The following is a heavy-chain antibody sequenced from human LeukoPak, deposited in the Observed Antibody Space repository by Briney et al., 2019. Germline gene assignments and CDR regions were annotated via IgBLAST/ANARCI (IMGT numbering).Heavy chain of an antibody. Sequence: PGGSLRLSCAASGCTFNTYGIHWVRQAPGKGLEWVAVIWHDGSNKYYAESVKGRFTISRDNSKNTLYLQMNSLRDEDTAVYYCARGGQLWFSDGFDIWGQGTMVTVSS. CDR1: GCTFNTYG. D-gene: IGHD5-18*01. CDR3: ARGGQLWFSDGFDI. CDR2: IWHDGSNK. J-gene: IGHJ3*02. V-gene: IGHV3-33*01.